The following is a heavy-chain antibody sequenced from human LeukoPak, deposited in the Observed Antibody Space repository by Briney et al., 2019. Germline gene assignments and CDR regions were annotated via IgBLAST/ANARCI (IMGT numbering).Heavy chain of an antibody. D-gene: IGHD3-16*01. V-gene: IGHV3-23*01. CDR1: GFTFSSYT. Sequence: GGSLRLSCVGSGFTFSSYTMTWVRQAPGMGLEWVSAICGRGGSTYYADSVKGRFTIPRDNSKNTLYMQMDSLRAEDTAVYYCAKEGGAWGQGTLVTVPS. CDR2: ICGRGGST. CDR3: AKEGGA. J-gene: IGHJ4*02.